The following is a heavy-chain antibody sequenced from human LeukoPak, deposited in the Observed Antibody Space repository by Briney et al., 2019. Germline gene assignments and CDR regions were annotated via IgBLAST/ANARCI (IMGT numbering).Heavy chain of an antibody. V-gene: IGHV3-30*04. D-gene: IGHD1-14*01. CDR2: ISYDGSNT. CDR3: ARGPPELGGAFDI. Sequence: GKSLRLSCAASGFTFRSYPMHCVRQTPGKGLEWVAVISYDGSNTYYADSVKGRFTISRDNSKNTLYLQMNSLRSEDTAVYFCARGPPELGGAFDIWGQGTMVTVSS. J-gene: IGHJ3*02. CDR1: GFTFRSYP.